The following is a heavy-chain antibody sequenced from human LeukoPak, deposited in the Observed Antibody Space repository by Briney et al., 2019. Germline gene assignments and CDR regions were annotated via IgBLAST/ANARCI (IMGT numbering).Heavy chain of an antibody. J-gene: IGHJ4*02. Sequence: GASVKVSCKASGYTFSSYYLHRVRQAPGQGLEWIGIINLTGGIARFAQKFQGRVSMTRDTSTSTVYMESSSLRSEDTAVYYRARAPWIQLFFFDYWGQGTLVTVSS. D-gene: IGHD5-18*01. CDR3: ARAPWIQLFFFDY. V-gene: IGHV1-46*01. CDR2: INLTGGIA. CDR1: GYTFSSYY.